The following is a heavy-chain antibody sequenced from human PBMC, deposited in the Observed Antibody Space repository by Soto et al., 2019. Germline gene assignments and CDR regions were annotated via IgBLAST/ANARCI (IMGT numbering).Heavy chain of an antibody. Sequence: QVQLVQSGAEVKKPGASVKVSCKASGYTFTSYGISWVRQAPGQGLEWMGWISAYNGNTNYAQKLQGRVTMTTDTSTSTGYVEVRGLRSDDTAGYYCGGWGVTTGDASLFVYLGQGTMLTVSS. CDR3: GGWGVTTGDASLFVY. V-gene: IGHV1-18*01. CDR1: GYTFTSYG. CDR2: ISAYNGNT. D-gene: IGHD4-17*01. J-gene: IGHJ4*02.